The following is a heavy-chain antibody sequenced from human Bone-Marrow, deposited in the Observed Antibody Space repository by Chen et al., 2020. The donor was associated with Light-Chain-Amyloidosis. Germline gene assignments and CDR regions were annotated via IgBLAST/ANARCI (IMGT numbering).Heavy chain of an antibody. V-gene: IGHV4-4*02. CDR2: IYHSGST. CDR3: ARARIAAAGTLWFDP. CDR1: GGSISSSNW. Sequence: QVQLQESGPGLVKPSGTLSLTCAVSGGSISSSNWWSWVRQPPGKGLEWIGEIYHSGSTNYNPSLTSRVTISVDKSKNQFSLKLSSVTAADTAVYYCARARIAAAGTLWFDPWGQGTLVTVSS. J-gene: IGHJ5*02. D-gene: IGHD6-13*01.